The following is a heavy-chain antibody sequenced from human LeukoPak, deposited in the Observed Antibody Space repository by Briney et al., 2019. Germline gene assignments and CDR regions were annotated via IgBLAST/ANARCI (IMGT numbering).Heavy chain of an antibody. J-gene: IGHJ3*02. D-gene: IGHD2-15*01. CDR3: ATGSGHAFDI. CDR1: GFTFSSYW. CDR2: IHSDGSST. V-gene: IGHV3-74*01. Sequence: GVLRLSCAASGFTFSSYWMHWIRQAPGKGLVWVSRIHSDGSSTGYADSVKGRFTISRDNAKNTLYLQMNSLRAEDTAVYYCATGSGHAFDIWGQGTMVTVSS.